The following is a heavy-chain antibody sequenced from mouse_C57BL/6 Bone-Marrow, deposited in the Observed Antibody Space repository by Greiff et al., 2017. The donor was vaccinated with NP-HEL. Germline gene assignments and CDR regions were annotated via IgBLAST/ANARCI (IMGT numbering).Heavy chain of an antibody. V-gene: IGHV5-6*02. D-gene: IGHD2-10*01. CDR3: ARHLLSRYFDV. J-gene: IGHJ1*03. CDR1: GFTFSSYG. Sequence: DVKLQESGGDLVKPGGSLKLSCAASGFTFSSYGMSWVRQTPDKRLEWVATISSGGSYTYYPDSVKGRFTISRDNAKNTLYLQMSSLKSEDTAMYYCARHLLSRYFDVWGTGTTVTVSS. CDR2: ISSGGSYT.